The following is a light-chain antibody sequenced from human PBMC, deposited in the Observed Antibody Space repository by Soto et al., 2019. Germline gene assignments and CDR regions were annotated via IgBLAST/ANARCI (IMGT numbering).Light chain of an antibody. J-gene: IGKJ4*01. CDR1: QDISNY. V-gene: IGKV1-33*01. Sequence: DIQMTQSPSSLSASVGDRVTITCRASQDISNYLNWYQQKPGKAPKLLIYDASNVETGVPSRFSGSGSGTDFSFTISSLQPEDTATYYCQQSDNHLFTFGGGTKVEI. CDR2: DAS. CDR3: QQSDNHLFT.